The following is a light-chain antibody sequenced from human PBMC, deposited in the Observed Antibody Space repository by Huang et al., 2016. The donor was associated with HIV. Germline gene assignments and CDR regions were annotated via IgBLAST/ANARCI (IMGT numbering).Light chain of an antibody. CDR3: QQSYSTLWT. CDR1: RSISNY. J-gene: IGKJ1*01. V-gene: IGKV1-39*01. CDR2: AAS. Sequence: DIQMTQSPSSLSASVGDRVIITCRASRSISNYLNWYRQKPGKAPELLIYAASSLQSGVPSRFSGSGSGTDFTLTISSLQPEDFAIYHCQQSYSTLWTFGQGTNVEIK.